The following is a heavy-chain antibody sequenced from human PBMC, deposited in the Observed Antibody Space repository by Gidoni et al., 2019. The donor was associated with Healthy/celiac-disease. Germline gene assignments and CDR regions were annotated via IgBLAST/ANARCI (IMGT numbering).Heavy chain of an antibody. Sequence: EVQLVESGGGWVQPGGSLRLSCAASGFTISDNYMSWVRQAPGKGLEWVSVIYSGGRTFYADAVKGRFTISRHNSKNTLYLQMDSLRAEDTAVYYCARDLSHDLSGYYIPPPAFDVWGQGTMVTVSS. CDR2: IYSGGRT. CDR1: GFTISDNY. D-gene: IGHD3-22*01. J-gene: IGHJ3*01. CDR3: ARDLSHDLSGYYIPPPAFDV. V-gene: IGHV3-53*04.